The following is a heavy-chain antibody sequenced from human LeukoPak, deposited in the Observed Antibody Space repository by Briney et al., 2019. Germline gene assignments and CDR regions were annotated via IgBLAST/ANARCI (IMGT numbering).Heavy chain of an antibody. V-gene: IGHV4-31*02. CDR1: GGSISSGGYY. CDR2: IYYSGST. D-gene: IGHD4-17*01. CDR3: AKHRGYRDPNFDY. J-gene: IGHJ4*02. Sequence: SETLSLTCTVSGGSISSGGYYWSWIRQHPGKGLEWIGYIYYSGSTYYNPSLKSQVTISVDTSKNQFSLKLSSVTAADTAVYYCAKHRGYRDPNFDYWGQGTLVTVSS.